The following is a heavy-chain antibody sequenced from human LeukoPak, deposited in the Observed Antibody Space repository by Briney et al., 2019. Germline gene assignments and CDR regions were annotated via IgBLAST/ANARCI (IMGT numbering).Heavy chain of an antibody. CDR3: ARDPVGEWELFRGYFDY. Sequence: PGGSLRLSCAASGFTFSSYSMHWVRQAPGKGLEYVSAISSNGGSTYYANSVKGRFTISRDNSKNTLYLQMNSLRAEDTAVYYCARDPVGEWELFRGYFDYWGQGTLVTVSS. D-gene: IGHD1-7*01. V-gene: IGHV3-64*01. J-gene: IGHJ4*02. CDR1: GFTFSSYS. CDR2: ISSNGGST.